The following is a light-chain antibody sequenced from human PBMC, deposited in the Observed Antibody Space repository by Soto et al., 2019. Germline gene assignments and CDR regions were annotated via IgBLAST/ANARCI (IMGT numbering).Light chain of an antibody. CDR1: QGISSY. V-gene: IGKV1-8*01. Sequence: AIRMTQSPSSFSASTGGRVTIACRASQGISSYLAWYQQKPGKAPKLLIYAASTLQSGVPSRFSGSGSGTDFTLTISCLQSEDFATYYCQQYYSYLTFGGGTKVDIK. J-gene: IGKJ4*01. CDR3: QQYYSYLT. CDR2: AAS.